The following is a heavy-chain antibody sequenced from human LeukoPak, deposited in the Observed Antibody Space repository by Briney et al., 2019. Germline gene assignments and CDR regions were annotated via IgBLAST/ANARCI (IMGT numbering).Heavy chain of an antibody. CDR1: AFTFTSYA. V-gene: IGHV3-30-3*01. CDR2: ISYDGSNK. D-gene: IGHD6-19*01. Sequence: PGRSLGLSCAASAFTFTSYAMHWVRQAPGKGLDWVAVISYDGSNKYYADSVKGRFTISRDNSKNTLYLQMNSLRAEDTAVYYCAREGAVAGTRPFDYWGQGTLVTVSS. CDR3: AREGAVAGTRPFDY. J-gene: IGHJ4*02.